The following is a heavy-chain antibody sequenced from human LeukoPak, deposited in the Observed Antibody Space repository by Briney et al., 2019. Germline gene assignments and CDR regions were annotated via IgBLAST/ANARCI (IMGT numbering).Heavy chain of an antibody. CDR3: AKASAVVPAARLGGGFDY. J-gene: IGHJ4*02. Sequence: SQTLSLTCTVSGGALSSGGYYWTWIRQPPGKGLEWIGNIYHSGTPYYNPSLKSRVTLSVDRSKNQFSLKMTSVTAADTAVYYCAKASAVVPAARLGGGFDYWGQGTLVTVSS. CDR2: IYHSGTP. CDR1: GGALSSGGYY. V-gene: IGHV4-30-2*01. D-gene: IGHD2-2*01.